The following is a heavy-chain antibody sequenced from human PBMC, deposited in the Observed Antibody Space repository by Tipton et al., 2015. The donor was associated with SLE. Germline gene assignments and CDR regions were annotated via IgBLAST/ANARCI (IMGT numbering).Heavy chain of an antibody. Sequence: GSLRLSCAASGFTFSSYAMSWVRQAPGKGLEWVSAISGSGGSTYYADSVKGRFTISRDDAKNSLYLQMNSLRAEDTAVYYCAQRYGSGSSFDYWGQGTLVTVSS. CDR1: GFTFSSYA. V-gene: IGHV3-23*01. CDR2: ISGSGGST. D-gene: IGHD3-10*01. J-gene: IGHJ4*02. CDR3: AQRYGSGSSFDY.